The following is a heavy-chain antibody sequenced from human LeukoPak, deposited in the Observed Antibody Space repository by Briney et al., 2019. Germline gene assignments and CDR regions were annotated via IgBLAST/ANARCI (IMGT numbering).Heavy chain of an antibody. J-gene: IGHJ4*02. D-gene: IGHD6-13*01. CDR2: ISTSTRITTSV. Sequence: PGGSLRLSCAASGFTFSSYGLNWVRQAPGKGLEWLSYISTSTRITTSVYYADSVTGRFTVSRDNSKNILYLQMNSLRAEDTAVYYCAKEPRYSSSWYGDYWGQGTLVTVSS. CDR3: AKEPRYSSSWYGDY. CDR1: GFTFSSYG. V-gene: IGHV3-48*01.